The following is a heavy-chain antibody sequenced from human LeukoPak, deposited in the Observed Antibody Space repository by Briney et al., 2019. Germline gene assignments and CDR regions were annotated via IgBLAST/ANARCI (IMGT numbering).Heavy chain of an antibody. CDR2: ISSSGSTI. J-gene: IGHJ4*02. CDR1: GFTFSSYE. CDR3: ARDSEYGYYFDY. V-gene: IGHV3-48*03. Sequence: GGSLRLSCAASGFTFSSYEMNWVRQAPGKGLEWVSYISSSGSTIYYADSVKGRFTFSRDNAKNSLYLQMNSLRAEDTAVYYCARDSEYGYYFDYWGQGTLVPSPQ. D-gene: IGHD2-2*01.